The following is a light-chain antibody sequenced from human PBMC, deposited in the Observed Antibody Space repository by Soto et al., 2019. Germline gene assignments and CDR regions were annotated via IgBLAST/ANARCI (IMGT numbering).Light chain of an antibody. CDR3: QQRSNWPPGHT. V-gene: IGKV3-11*01. CDR1: QSVSSY. J-gene: IGKJ4*01. Sequence: EIALTQSPATLSLSPGERATLSCRASQSVSSYLAWYQQKPGQAPGLLIYDASNRSTGIPARFSGSGSGTDFTLTISSLEPEDFAVYYCQQRSNWPPGHTFGGGTKVEI. CDR2: DAS.